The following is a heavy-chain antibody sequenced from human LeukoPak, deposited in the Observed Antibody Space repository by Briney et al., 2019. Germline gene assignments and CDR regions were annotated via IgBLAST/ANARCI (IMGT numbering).Heavy chain of an antibody. CDR3: PKDMGYYGMDV. CDR2: TSWNIGSI. V-gene: IGHV3-9*01. Sequence: GRSLRLSCPASGFPLADYVMHWVRPPPGKGLEWVSGTSWNIGSIDYADSVKGRSTISKDNAKNSLYLQMNSLRAEDTALYYCPKDMGYYGMDVWGQGTTVTVSS. CDR1: GFPLADYV. J-gene: IGHJ6*02.